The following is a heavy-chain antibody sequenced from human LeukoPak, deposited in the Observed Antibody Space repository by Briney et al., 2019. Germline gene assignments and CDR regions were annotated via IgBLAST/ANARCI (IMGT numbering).Heavy chain of an antibody. D-gene: IGHD6-6*01. J-gene: IGHJ3*02. CDR1: GASISNKNYF. CDR3: ARSIAARPDLRAFDI. CDR2: IYYTEST. V-gene: IGHV4-39*07. Sequence: SETLSLTCSVSGASISNKNYFWGWIRQPLGKGLEWIGGIYYTESTYYNPSLKSRVTISVDRSKNQFSLKLSSVTAADTAVYYCARSIAARPDLRAFDIWGQGTMVTVSS.